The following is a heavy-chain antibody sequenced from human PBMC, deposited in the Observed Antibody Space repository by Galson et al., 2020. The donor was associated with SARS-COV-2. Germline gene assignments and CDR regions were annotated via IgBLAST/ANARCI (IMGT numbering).Heavy chain of an antibody. CDR3: ARGGVAGTVYYYHGMDV. J-gene: IGHJ6*02. V-gene: IGHV3-13*01. CDR2: IANDDKT. Sequence: GKVVGRVPGIANDDKTYYPGSVKGRFTISRDNAKNSLYLQMNSLRAGDTAVYYCARGGVAGTVYYYHGMDVGGQRTTF. D-gene: IGHD6-19*01.